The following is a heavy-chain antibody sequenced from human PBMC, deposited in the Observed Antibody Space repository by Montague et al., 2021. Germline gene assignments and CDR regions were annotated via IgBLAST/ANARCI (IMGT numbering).Heavy chain of an antibody. CDR2: IWYDGSNK. Sequence: SLRLSCAASDFTFSIYAMHWVRQAPGKGLEWVAVIWYDGSNKFYADSVRGRFTISRDNSKNTLYLQMNNLRAEDTAMYYCAREVAPGSGSNSVDYWGQGTLVTVSS. V-gene: IGHV3-33*01. J-gene: IGHJ4*02. CDR3: AREVAPGSGSNSVDY. D-gene: IGHD3-10*01. CDR1: DFTFSIYA.